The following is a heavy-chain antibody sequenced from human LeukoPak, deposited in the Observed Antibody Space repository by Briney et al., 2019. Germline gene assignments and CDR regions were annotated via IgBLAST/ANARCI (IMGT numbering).Heavy chain of an antibody. V-gene: IGHV3-23*01. CDR1: GFTFSSYA. CDR2: ISGSGGST. D-gene: IGHD3-3*01. CDR3: AKDSGMVITEYFQH. J-gene: IGHJ1*01. Sequence: GGSLRLSCAASGFTFSSYAMSWVRQAPGKGLEWVSAISGSGGSTYYADSVKGRFTISRDNSKNTLYLQMNSLRAEDMAVYYCAKDSGMVITEYFQHWGQGTLVTVSS.